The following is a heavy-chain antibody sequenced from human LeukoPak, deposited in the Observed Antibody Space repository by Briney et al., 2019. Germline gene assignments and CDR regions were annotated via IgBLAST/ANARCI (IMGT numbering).Heavy chain of an antibody. J-gene: IGHJ4*02. CDR3: AKPTEIGYNGSSPAFDY. V-gene: IGHV3-43*02. CDR2: ISGDGGST. CDR1: GFTFDDYA. D-gene: IGHD5-24*01. Sequence: GGSLRLSCAASGFTFDDYAMHWVRQAPGKGLEWVSLISGDGGSTYYADSVKGRFTISRDNSKNSLYLQMNSLRTEDTALYYCAKPTEIGYNGSSPAFDYWGQGTLVTVSS.